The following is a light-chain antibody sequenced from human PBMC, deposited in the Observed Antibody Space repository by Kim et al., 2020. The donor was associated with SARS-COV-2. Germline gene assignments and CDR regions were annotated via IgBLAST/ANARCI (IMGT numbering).Light chain of an antibody. Sequence: EIVLTQSPPTLSLSPGERATLSCRASQSVTKYLAWYQQKPGQAPRLLIYDASNRATGIPARFSGSGSGTDFTLTISSLEPEDFAVYYCQQRSNWPITFGQGTRLEIK. CDR2: DAS. J-gene: IGKJ5*01. CDR1: QSVTKY. CDR3: QQRSNWPIT. V-gene: IGKV3-11*01.